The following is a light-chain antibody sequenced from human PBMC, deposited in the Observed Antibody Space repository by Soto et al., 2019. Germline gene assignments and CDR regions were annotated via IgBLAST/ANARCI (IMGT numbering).Light chain of an antibody. CDR3: CSYAGDYIYV. CDR1: GSDVGGYNY. CDR2: DVT. V-gene: IGLV2-11*01. J-gene: IGLJ1*01. Sequence: QSALTQPRSVSGSLGQSVSISCTGSGSDVGGYNYVSWYQQHPGKAPKVIIYDVTKRPSGVPDRFSGSKSGNTASLTISGLQSEDEADYYCCSYAGDYIYVFGTGTKLTVL.